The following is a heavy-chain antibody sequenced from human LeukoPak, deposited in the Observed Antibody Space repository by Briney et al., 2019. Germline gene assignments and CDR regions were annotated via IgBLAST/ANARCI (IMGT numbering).Heavy chain of an antibody. J-gene: IGHJ4*02. CDR3: ARSNYYDSSGYYHPFDY. CDR1: GYTFTSNY. CDR2: IIPIFGTA. V-gene: IGHV1-69*13. D-gene: IGHD3-22*01. Sequence: SVKVSCKASGYTFTSNYKHWVRQAPGQGLEWMGGIIPIFGTANYALKFQGRVTITADESTSTAYMELSSLRSEDTAVYYCARSNYYDSSGYYHPFDYWGQGTLVTVSS.